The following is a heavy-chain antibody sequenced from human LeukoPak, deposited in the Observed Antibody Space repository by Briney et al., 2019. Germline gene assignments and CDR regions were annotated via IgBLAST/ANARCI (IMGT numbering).Heavy chain of an antibody. CDR2: ISYSGNT. CDR1: GGSISSYY. CDR3: ATGTDSSGWYQSSGY. J-gene: IGHJ4*02. V-gene: IGHV4-59*01. Sequence: PSETLSLTCTVSGGSISSYYWSWIRQPPGKGLEWIGFISYSGNTNYNPSLKSRVTISLDTSKNQFSLKLISVTAADTAVYYCATGTDSSGWYQSSGYWGQGTLVTVSS. D-gene: IGHD6-19*01.